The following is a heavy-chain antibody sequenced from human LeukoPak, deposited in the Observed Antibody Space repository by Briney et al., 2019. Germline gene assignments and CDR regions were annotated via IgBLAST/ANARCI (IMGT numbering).Heavy chain of an antibody. V-gene: IGHV4-59*01. Sequence: SETLSLICTVSGGSISSYYWSWIRQPPGKGLEWIGYIYYSGSTNYNPSLKSRVTISVDTSKNQFSLKLSSVTAADTAVYYCARVKEQLVPYYYYYMDVWGKGTTVTVSS. J-gene: IGHJ6*03. CDR2: IYYSGST. D-gene: IGHD6-6*01. CDR3: ARVKEQLVPYYYYYMDV. CDR1: GGSISSYY.